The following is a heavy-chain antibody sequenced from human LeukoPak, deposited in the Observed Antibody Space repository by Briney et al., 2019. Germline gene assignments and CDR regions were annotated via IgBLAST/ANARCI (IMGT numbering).Heavy chain of an antibody. CDR3: AKGTTTRGYSGYDLDY. CDR1: TFTFSDYN. V-gene: IGHV3-21*04. J-gene: IGHJ4*02. D-gene: IGHD5-12*01. CDR2: ITGRSTSK. Sequence: GGSLRLSCAGSTFTFSDYNMNWVRHVPGKGLEGVPSITGRSTSKSYADSVRGRFTISRDNAKNSLYLQMNSLRAEDTALYYCAKGTTTRGYSGYDLDYWGQGTLVTVSS.